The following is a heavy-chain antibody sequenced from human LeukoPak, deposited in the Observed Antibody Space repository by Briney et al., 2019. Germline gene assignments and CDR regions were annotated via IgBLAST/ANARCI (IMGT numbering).Heavy chain of an antibody. Sequence: SETLSLTCAVYGGSFSGYYWSWIRQPPGKGLEWIGEINHSGSTNYIPSLKSRVTISVDTSKNQFSLKLSSVTAADTAVYYCARGRNTAMGQDFDYWGQGTLVTVSS. CDR3: ARGRNTAMGQDFDY. CDR2: INHSGST. J-gene: IGHJ4*02. D-gene: IGHD5-18*01. V-gene: IGHV4-34*01. CDR1: GGSFSGYY.